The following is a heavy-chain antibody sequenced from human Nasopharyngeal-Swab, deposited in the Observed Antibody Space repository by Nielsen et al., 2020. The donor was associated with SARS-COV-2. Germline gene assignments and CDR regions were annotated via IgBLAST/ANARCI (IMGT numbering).Heavy chain of an antibody. V-gene: IGHV4-31*03. D-gene: IGHD3-22*01. CDR2: IYYSGST. CDR1: GGSISGGGYY. J-gene: IGHJ4*02. CDR3: ARAPIVVVITAFDY. Sequence: SETLSLTCTVSGGSISGGGYYWSWIRQHPGKGLEWIGYIYYSGSTYYNPSLKSRVTISVDTSKNQFSLKLSSVTAADTAVYYCARAPIVVVITAFDYWGQGTLVTVSS.